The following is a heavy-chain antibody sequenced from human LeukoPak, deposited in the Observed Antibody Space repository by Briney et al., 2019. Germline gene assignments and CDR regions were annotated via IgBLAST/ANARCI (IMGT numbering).Heavy chain of an antibody. CDR3: AKSQPYYYGSGSYYKNPFDY. D-gene: IGHD3-10*01. J-gene: IGHJ4*02. Sequence: PGGTLRLSCAASGFTFSSYGMSWVRQAPGKGREWVSAISGSGGSTYYADSVKGRFTISRDNSKNQLYLQMNSLRAEDTAVYYCAKSQPYYYGSGSYYKNPFDYWGQGTLVTVSS. CDR1: GFTFSSYG. V-gene: IGHV3-23*01. CDR2: ISGSGGST.